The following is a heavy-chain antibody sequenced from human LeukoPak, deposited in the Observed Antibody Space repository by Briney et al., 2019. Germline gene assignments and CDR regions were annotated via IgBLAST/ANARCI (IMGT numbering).Heavy chain of an antibody. CDR1: GFTSSDHY. V-gene: IGHV3-72*01. D-gene: IGHD1-26*01. CDR2: TRNKANSYTT. CDR3: ARVRWELLIDY. J-gene: IGHJ4*02. Sequence: PGGSLRLSCAASGFTSSDHYMDWVRQAPGKGLEWGGRTRNKANSYTTEYAASVKGRFTISRDDSKNSLYLQMNSLKTEDPAVYYCARVRWELLIDYWGQGTLVTVSS.